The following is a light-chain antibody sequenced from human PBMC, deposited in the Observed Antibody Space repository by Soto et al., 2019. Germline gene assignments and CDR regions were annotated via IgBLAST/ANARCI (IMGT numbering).Light chain of an antibody. CDR2: GTS. CDR3: QQNHNSSFS. Sequence: EIVLTQSPGTLSLSPGESATLSCRASQSVVSNFLAWYQQRPGQVPRLLIYGTSSRATGIPDRFSGSGSGTDFTLTISRLEAEDCAVYYCQQNHNSSFSFGQGTKLEIK. CDR1: QSVVSNF. J-gene: IGKJ2*03. V-gene: IGKV3-20*01.